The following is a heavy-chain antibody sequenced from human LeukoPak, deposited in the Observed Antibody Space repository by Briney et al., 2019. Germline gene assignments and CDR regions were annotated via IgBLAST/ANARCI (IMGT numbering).Heavy chain of an antibody. CDR2: IKQDGSEK. CDR1: GSTFSSYW. CDR3: ARVLPAAASKTGFSYFDY. Sequence: GGSLRLSCAASGSTFSSYWMSWVRQAPGKGLEWVANIKQDGSEKYYVDSVKGRFTISRDNAKNSLYLQMNSLRAEDTAVYYCARVLPAAASKTGFSYFDYWGQGTLVTVSS. D-gene: IGHD6-13*01. V-gene: IGHV3-7*01. J-gene: IGHJ4*02.